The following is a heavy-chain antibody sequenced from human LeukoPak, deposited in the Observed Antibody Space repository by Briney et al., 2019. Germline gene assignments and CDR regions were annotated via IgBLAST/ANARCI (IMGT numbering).Heavy chain of an antibody. D-gene: IGHD5-12*01. CDR3: ARGSSGYVDAFDI. J-gene: IGHJ3*02. V-gene: IGHV3-7*01. CDR2: IKQDGSEK. Sequence: GGSLRLPCAASGFTFISYWMSWVRQAPGKGLEWVANIKQDGSEKYYVGSVKGRFTISRDNSKKTLYLQMNSLRADDTAVYYCARGSSGYVDAFDIWGLGTMVTVSA. CDR1: GFTFISYW.